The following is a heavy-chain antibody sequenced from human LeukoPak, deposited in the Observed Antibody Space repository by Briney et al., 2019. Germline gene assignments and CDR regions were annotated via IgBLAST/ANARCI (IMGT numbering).Heavy chain of an antibody. V-gene: IGHV1-69*13. CDR3: ARVTTGGYFDY. J-gene: IGHJ4*02. CDR1: GGTFSSYA. D-gene: IGHD4-11*01. CDR2: IIPIFGTA. Sequence: GASVKVSCKASGGTFSSYAISWVRQAPGQGLEWMGGIIPIFGTASYAQKFQGRVTITADESASTAYMELSSLRSEDTAVYYCARVTTGGYFDYWGQGTLVTVSS.